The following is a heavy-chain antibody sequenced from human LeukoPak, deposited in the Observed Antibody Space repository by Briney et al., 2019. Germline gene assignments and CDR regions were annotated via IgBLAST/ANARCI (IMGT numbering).Heavy chain of an antibody. CDR3: ARDRAVAGTKFDY. Sequence: PSETLSLTCTVSGGSISSYYWSWIRQPPGKGLEWIGYIYYSGSTNYNPSLKSRVTISVDTSKNQFSLKLSSVTAADTAVYYCARDRAVAGTKFDYWGQGTLVTVSS. CDR1: GGSISSYY. CDR2: IYYSGST. J-gene: IGHJ4*02. V-gene: IGHV4-59*01. D-gene: IGHD6-19*01.